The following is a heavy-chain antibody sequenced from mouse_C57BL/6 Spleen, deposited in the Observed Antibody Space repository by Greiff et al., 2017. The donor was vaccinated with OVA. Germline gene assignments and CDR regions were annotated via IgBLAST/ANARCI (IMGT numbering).Heavy chain of an antibody. V-gene: IGHV1-15*01. CDR3: TRDYGSSRFAY. Sequence: VQLVESGAELVRPGASVTLSCKASGYTFTDYEMHWVKQTPVHGLEWIGAIDPETGGTAYNQKFKGKAILTADKSSSTAYMELRSLTSEDSAVYYCTRDYGSSRFAYWGQGTLVTVSA. CDR2: IDPETGGT. D-gene: IGHD1-1*01. CDR1: GYTFTDYE. J-gene: IGHJ3*01.